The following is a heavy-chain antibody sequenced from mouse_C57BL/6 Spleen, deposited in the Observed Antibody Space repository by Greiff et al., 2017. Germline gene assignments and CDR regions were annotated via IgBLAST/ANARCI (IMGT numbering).Heavy chain of an antibody. CDR1: GYAFSSSW. CDR3: ARPDYYGDYAMDY. V-gene: IGHV1-82*01. J-gene: IGHJ4*01. Sequence: VQRVESGPELVKPGASVKISCKASGYAFSSSWMNWVKQRPGKGLEWIGRIYPGDGDTNYNGKFKGKATLTADKSSSTAYMQLSSLTSEDSAVYFCARPDYYGDYAMDYWGQGTSVTVSS. D-gene: IGHD1-1*01. CDR2: IYPGDGDT.